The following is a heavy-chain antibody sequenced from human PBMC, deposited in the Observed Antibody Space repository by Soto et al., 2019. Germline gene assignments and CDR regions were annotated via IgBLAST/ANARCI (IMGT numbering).Heavy chain of an antibody. Sequence: QVQLQEPGPRLVEPSHTLSLTCTVSGASISNGYYSWSWIRQSPGTGLEWIEHIHSGGTTYSNPSLKSRLTISVDMSKNQFSLKLSSLTAADTAVYYCARGPSGDKVDYWGQGTLVTVSS. V-gene: IGHV4-30-4*01. J-gene: IGHJ4*02. D-gene: IGHD1-26*01. CDR2: IHSGGTT. CDR1: GASISNGYYS. CDR3: ARGPSGDKVDY.